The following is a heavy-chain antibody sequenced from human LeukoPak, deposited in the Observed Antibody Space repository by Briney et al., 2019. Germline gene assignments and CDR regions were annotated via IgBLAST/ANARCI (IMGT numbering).Heavy chain of an antibody. CDR1: GFTFSSYA. CDR2: ISYDGSNK. J-gene: IGHJ4*02. Sequence: PGGSLRLSCAASGFTFSSYAMHWVRQAPGKGLEWVAVISYDGSNKYYADSVKGRFTISRDNSKNTLYLQMNSLRAEDTAVYYCARPRVADKYCSGGSCYSGLDYWGQGTLVTVSS. V-gene: IGHV3-30-3*01. D-gene: IGHD2-15*01. CDR3: ARPRVADKYCSGGSCYSGLDY.